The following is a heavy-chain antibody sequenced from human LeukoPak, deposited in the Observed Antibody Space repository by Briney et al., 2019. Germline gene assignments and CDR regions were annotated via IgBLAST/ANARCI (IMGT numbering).Heavy chain of an antibody. CDR2: INIGGGTI. J-gene: IGHJ3*02. Sequence: PGGSLRLSCAASGFTFGDRYMSWVRQAPGKGLEWISYINIGGGTIYYADSVKGRFTISSDNAKNSLYLQMDSLRADDTAMYYCTRGHYDFWTVPRGAFDIWGQGTMVTVSS. CDR1: GFTFGDRY. CDR3: TRGHYDFWTVPRGAFDI. V-gene: IGHV3-11*04. D-gene: IGHD3-3*01.